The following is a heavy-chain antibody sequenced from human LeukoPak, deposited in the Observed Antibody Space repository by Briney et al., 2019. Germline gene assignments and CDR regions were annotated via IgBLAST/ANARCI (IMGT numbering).Heavy chain of an antibody. CDR2: ISANNVNT. V-gene: IGHV1-18*01. J-gene: IGHJ5*02. D-gene: IGHD5-12*01. CDR3: ARRSGYNWFDP. Sequence: ASVKVSCKASGYTFTSYGISWVRQAPGQGLGWMGWISANNVNTNDAQKLQGRVTMTTDTSTSTAYMELRSLRSDDTAVYYCARRSGYNWFDPWGQGTLVTVSS. CDR1: GYTFTSYG.